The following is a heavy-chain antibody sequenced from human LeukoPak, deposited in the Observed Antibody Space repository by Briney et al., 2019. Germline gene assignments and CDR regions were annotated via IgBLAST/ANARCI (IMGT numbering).Heavy chain of an antibody. CDR2: INHCGST. Sequence: SETLSLTCADYGGSFSGYYWGWSRQPPGKGLECIGDINHCGSTNYNPSLKSRVTISVAPSTNQFSLKLSSVTPEDTAVYYCARVGLAETYYYGSGSYTGRLKSPTSPYNWFDPWGQGTLVTVSS. V-gene: IGHV4-34*01. J-gene: IGHJ5*02. CDR3: ARVGLAETYYYGSGSYTGRLKSPTSPYNWFDP. CDR1: GGSFSGYY. D-gene: IGHD3-10*01.